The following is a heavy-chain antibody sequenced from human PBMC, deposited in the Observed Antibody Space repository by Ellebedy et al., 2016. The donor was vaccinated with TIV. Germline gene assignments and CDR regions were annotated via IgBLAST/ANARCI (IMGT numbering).Heavy chain of an antibody. Sequence: GGSLRLXXVASGFTFRSHGIHWVRQAPGKRLEWVAVISSDGSNKYYADSVKGRFTISRDNSKNTLYLQMNSLRTDDMAVYYCARGGSSGSSDYWGQGTLVTVSS. D-gene: IGHD3-10*01. CDR2: ISSDGSNK. CDR3: ARGGSSGSSDY. CDR1: GFTFRSHG. V-gene: IGHV3-30*03. J-gene: IGHJ4*02.